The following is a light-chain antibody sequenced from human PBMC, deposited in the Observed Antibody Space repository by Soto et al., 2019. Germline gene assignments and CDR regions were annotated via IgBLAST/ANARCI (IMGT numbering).Light chain of an antibody. Sequence: QSVLTQPASVSGSPGQSITISCTGTSSDVGGYNYVSWYQQHPGKDPKLMIYDVSNRPSGVSSRFSGSYSGNTASLTISGLQAEDEADYYCSSYTSSSTFVVFGGGTKVTVL. V-gene: IGLV2-14*01. CDR1: SSDVGGYNY. J-gene: IGLJ2*01. CDR2: DVS. CDR3: SSYTSSSTFVV.